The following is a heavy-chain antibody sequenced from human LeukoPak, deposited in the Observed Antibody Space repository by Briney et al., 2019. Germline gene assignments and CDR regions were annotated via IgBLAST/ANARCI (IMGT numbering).Heavy chain of an antibody. Sequence: SETLSLTCAVYGGSFSGYYWSWIRQPPGKGLEWIGEINHSGSTNYNPSLKSRVTISVDTSKNQFSLKLSSVTAADTAVYYCARGRGGYVWGSYRYERYYFDYWGQGTLVTVSS. CDR2: INHSGST. CDR3: ARGRGGYVWGSYRYERYYFDY. CDR1: GGSFSGYY. D-gene: IGHD3-16*02. V-gene: IGHV4-34*01. J-gene: IGHJ4*02.